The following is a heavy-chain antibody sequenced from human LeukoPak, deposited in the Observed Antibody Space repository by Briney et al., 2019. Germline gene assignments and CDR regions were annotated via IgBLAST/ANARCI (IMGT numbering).Heavy chain of an antibody. CDR3: AKAASSSWPSYYYGMDV. Sequence: GGSLRLSCAASGFIFSSYSMSWVRQAPGKGLEWVSVITGSGGNTYYAVSVKGRFTISKDNSKNTVYLQMSSLRVDDTAVYYCAKAASSSWPSYYYGMDVWGQGTTVTVSS. CDR2: ITGSGGNT. V-gene: IGHV3-23*01. J-gene: IGHJ6*02. D-gene: IGHD6-13*01. CDR1: GFIFSSYS.